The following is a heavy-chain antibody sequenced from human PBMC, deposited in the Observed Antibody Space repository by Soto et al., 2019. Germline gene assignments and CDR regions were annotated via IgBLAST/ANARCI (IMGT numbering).Heavy chain of an antibody. J-gene: IGHJ4*02. V-gene: IGHV4-59*11. Sequence: SETLFLTCTVSGGSISDHYYMWIRQSPGKGLEYIGYIHNGGSTNYNPSLKSRVIISVDTSKNQFSLKLTAVTAADTAVYYCANRLHPSGVLFDYWGQGTPVTVSS. CDR2: IHNGGST. CDR1: GGSISDHY. D-gene: IGHD5-12*01. CDR3: ANRLHPSGVLFDY.